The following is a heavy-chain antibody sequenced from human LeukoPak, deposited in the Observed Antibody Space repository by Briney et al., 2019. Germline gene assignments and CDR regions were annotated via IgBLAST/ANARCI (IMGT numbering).Heavy chain of an antibody. Sequence: ASVKVSCKASGYTFIGYYIYWMRQAPGQGLEWMGRVNPHSGGTDYVPKFQGRVTMTRDTSINTAYMELTSLRSDDTAIYYCARDYSVQTNLVWFDPWGQGTLVTVSS. CDR1: GYTFIGYY. J-gene: IGHJ5*02. CDR2: VNPHSGGT. CDR3: ARDYSVQTNLVWFDP. V-gene: IGHV1-2*06. D-gene: IGHD2-15*01.